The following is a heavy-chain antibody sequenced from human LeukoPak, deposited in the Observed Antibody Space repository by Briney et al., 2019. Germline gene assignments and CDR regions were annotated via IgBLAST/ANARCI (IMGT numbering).Heavy chain of an antibody. V-gene: IGHV3-7*01. J-gene: IGHJ4*02. D-gene: IGHD3-3*01. CDR1: GFTFSSYW. CDR2: IKQDGSEK. Sequence: PGGSLRLSCAASGFTFSSYWMSWVRQAPGKGLEWVANIKQDGSEKYYVDSVKGRFTISRDNANNSLYLQMNSLRAEDTAVYYCASVKTYYDFWSGYWNDYWGQGTLVTVSS. CDR3: ASVKTYYDFWSGYWNDY.